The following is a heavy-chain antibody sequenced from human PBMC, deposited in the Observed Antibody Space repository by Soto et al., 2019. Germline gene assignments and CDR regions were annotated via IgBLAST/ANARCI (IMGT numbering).Heavy chain of an antibody. CDR1: GFTFSSYG. D-gene: IGHD4-17*01. CDR3: AKDRIDYGDFLFDY. CDR2: ISYDGSNK. V-gene: IGHV3-30*18. J-gene: IGHJ4*02. Sequence: QVQLVESGGGVVQPGRSLRLSCAASGFTFSSYGMHWVRQAPGKGLEWVAVISYDGSNKYYADSVKGRFTISRDNSKNTLYLQMNSLRAEDTAVYYCAKDRIDYGDFLFDYWGQGTLVTVSS.